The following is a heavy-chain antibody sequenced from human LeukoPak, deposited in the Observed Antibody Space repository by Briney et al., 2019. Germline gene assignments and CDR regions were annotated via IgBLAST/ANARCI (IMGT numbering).Heavy chain of an antibody. CDR3: ARSGRGAAGTRYISDF. CDR1: GDSISGYY. Sequence: KSSETLSLTCTVSGDSISGYYWSWIRQPPGKGLEWIGYVFSSGTTNYNPSLKGRVTLLVDTSKNQFSLELNSVTAADTAVYYCARSGRGAAGTRYISDFWGQGTLVTVSS. V-gene: IGHV4-59*01. J-gene: IGHJ4*02. CDR2: VFSSGTT. D-gene: IGHD6-13*01.